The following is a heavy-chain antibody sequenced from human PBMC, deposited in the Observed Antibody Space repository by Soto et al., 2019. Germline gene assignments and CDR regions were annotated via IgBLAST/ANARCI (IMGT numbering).Heavy chain of an antibody. CDR1: GYAFTSYG. V-gene: IGHV1-18*01. Sequence: ASVKVSCKXSGYAFTSYGINWVRRAPGQGLEWVGWMSTYNENKVYAQKLQGRVAMTMDAATTTAFLDLSHLRSDDTAVYYCAKDAREAAPSDVWGQGTLVTVSS. CDR2: MSTYNENK. J-gene: IGHJ3*01. CDR3: AKDAREAAPSDV. D-gene: IGHD2-15*01.